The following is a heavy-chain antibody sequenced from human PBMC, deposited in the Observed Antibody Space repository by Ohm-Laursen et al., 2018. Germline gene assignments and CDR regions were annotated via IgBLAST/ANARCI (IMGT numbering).Heavy chain of an antibody. J-gene: IGHJ5*02. CDR1: GASISGHY. D-gene: IGHD6-13*01. Sequence: TLSLTCTVSGASISGHYWNWIRQPAGKGLEWIGRINISGTNYNPSLKSRVTMSVDTSKNQFSLKLSSVTAADTAVYYCARALSKWYSSSWYNWFDPWGQGTLVTVSS. CDR3: ARALSKWYSSSWYNWFDP. CDR2: INISGT. V-gene: IGHV4-4*07.